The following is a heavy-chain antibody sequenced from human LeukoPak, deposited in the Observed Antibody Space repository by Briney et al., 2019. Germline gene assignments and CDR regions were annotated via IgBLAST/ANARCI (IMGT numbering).Heavy chain of an antibody. CDR1: GGTFSSYA. V-gene: IGHV1-69*13. D-gene: IGHD3-10*01. CDR3: ARAGGSGSYSFDY. Sequence: GASVKVSCKASGGTFSSYAISWVRQAPGQGLEWMGGIIPIFGTANYAQKFQGRVTITADESTSTAYMALSSLRSEDTAVYYCARAGGSGSYSFDYWGQGTLVTVSS. CDR2: IIPIFGTA. J-gene: IGHJ4*02.